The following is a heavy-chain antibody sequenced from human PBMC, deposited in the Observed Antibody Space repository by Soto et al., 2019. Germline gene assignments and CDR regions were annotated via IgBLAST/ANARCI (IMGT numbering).Heavy chain of an antibody. CDR1: GFAFINYG. D-gene: IGHD3-22*01. V-gene: IGHV3-30*18. Sequence: GGSLRLSCAASGFAFINYGMHWCGQSPGKGLEWVAVISYDGSNKYYADSVKGRFTISRDNSMNTLYLQMNSLRAEDTAVYYCAKGYYDTSGYLYYWGQGTLVTVSS. CDR2: ISYDGSNK. J-gene: IGHJ4*02. CDR3: AKGYYDTSGYLYY.